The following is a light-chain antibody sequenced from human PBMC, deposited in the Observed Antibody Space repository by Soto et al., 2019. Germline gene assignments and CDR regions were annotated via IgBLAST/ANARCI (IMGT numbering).Light chain of an antibody. CDR2: EVS. CDR1: SSDVGSYNL. J-gene: IGLJ1*01. Sequence: QSVLTQPASVSGSPGQSITISCTGTSSDVGSYNLVSWYQQHPGKAPKLMIYEVSKRPSGVSNRFSGSKSGNTASLTISGLQAEDEADYYFCSYAGSSTSVFGIGTKLTVL. V-gene: IGLV2-23*02. CDR3: CSYAGSSTSV.